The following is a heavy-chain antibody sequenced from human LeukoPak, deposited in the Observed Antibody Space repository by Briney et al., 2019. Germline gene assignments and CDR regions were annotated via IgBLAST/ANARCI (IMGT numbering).Heavy chain of an antibody. CDR2: IKQDGSEK. CDR1: GFTFSFYW. V-gene: IGHV3-7*02. J-gene: IGHJ4*02. D-gene: IGHD5-12*01. Sequence: GGSLRLSCEASGFTFSFYWMTWVRQAPGKGLQWVANIKQDGSEKYYVDSVKGRFTISRDNSKNTLYLQMTSLTAEDTALYYCVKSLVATLYHFDYWGQGTLVTVSS. CDR3: VKSLVATLYHFDY.